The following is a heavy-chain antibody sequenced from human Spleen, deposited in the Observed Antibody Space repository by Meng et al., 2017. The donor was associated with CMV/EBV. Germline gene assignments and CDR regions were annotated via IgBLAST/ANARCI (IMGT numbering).Heavy chain of an antibody. Sequence: GESLKISCAASGFTFSSYSMNWVRQAPGKGLEWVSSISSSSSYIYYADSVKGRFTISRDNAKNSLYLQMNSLRAEDTAVYYCASDTGWGAVAGTLDYWGQGTLVTVSS. J-gene: IGHJ4*02. V-gene: IGHV3-21*01. CDR3: ASDTGWGAVAGTLDY. D-gene: IGHD6-19*01. CDR2: ISSSSSYI. CDR1: GFTFSSYS.